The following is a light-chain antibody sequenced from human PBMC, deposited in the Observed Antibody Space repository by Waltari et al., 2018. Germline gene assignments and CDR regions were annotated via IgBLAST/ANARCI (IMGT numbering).Light chain of an antibody. CDR1: QDIRGD. CDR2: GAS. J-gene: IGKJ1*01. CDR3: LQDYNFPWT. Sequence: AIEMTQSPSSVSASVGDRVTVTCRAGQDIRGDLGWYQQKPGKPPKLLIYGASTLQSGVPSRFRGSGSGTDFTLTISSLQPEDFATYYCLQDYNFPWTFGQGTKVEFK. V-gene: IGKV1-6*01.